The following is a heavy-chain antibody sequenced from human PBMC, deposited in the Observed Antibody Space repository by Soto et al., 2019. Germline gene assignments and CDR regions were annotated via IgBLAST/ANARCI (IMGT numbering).Heavy chain of an antibody. J-gene: IGHJ6*02. D-gene: IGHD2-15*01. CDR3: ARGGSEIVVVPGAHYQYYGMDV. CDR1: GGTFTRFA. V-gene: IGHV1-69*01. CDR2: SIPVFKSS. Sequence: QAQLVQSEAEVRKPGSSVKVSCKASGGTFTRFAFSWVRQAPGQGLEWIGVSIPVFKSSKYAQKFQGRVMIDADDSTSTTYMELSSLRPDDTAVYYCARGGSEIVVVPGAHYQYYGMDVWGQGTTVTVFS.